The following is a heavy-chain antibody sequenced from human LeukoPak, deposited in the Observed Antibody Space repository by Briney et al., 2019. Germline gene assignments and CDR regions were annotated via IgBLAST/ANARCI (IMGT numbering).Heavy chain of an antibody. CDR2: IYYSGST. V-gene: IGHV4-31*03. Sequence: ASQTLSLTCTVSGVSISSGGYYWSWIRQHPGKGLGWNGSIYYSGSTYYNPSLKSRVTISVDTSKNQFSLKLSSVTAADTAVYCDARDRDDILTGSHWFDPWGQGTLVTVSS. D-gene: IGHD3-9*01. CDR3: ARDRDDILTGSHWFDP. J-gene: IGHJ5*02. CDR1: GVSISSGGYY.